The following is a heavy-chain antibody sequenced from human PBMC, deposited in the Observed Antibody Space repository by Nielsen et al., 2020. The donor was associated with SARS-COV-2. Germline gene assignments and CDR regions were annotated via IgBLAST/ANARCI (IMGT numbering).Heavy chain of an antibody. D-gene: IGHD5-12*01. V-gene: IGHV3-48*02. J-gene: IGHJ4*02. CDR2: ISASSANI. CDR3: ASDPSYASSWLHYFDF. Sequence: GESLKISCAASGFTFNTYAMNWVRQAPGKGLEWVAYISASSANIHYAASVNGRFTVSRDNAKNSLYLQVNNLRDEDTAVYYCASDPSYASSWLHYFDFWGQGTLVTVSS. CDR1: GFTFNTYA.